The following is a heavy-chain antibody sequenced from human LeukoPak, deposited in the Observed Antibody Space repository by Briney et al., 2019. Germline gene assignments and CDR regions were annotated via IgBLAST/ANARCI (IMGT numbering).Heavy chain of an antibody. CDR1: GYTFTGYY. J-gene: IGHJ4*02. V-gene: IGHV1-46*01. Sequence: ASVKVSCKASGYTFTGYYMHWVRQAPGQGLEWMGIINPSGGSTSYAQKFQGRVTMTRDTSTSTVYMELSSLRSEDTAVYYCASGSLYCSSTSCYAFDYWGQGTLVTVSS. CDR3: ASGSLYCSSTSCYAFDY. CDR2: INPSGGST. D-gene: IGHD2-2*01.